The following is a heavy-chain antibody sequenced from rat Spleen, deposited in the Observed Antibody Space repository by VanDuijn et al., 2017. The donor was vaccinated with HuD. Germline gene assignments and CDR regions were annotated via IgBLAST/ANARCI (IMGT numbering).Heavy chain of an antibody. J-gene: IGHJ4*01. CDR1: GFSLTSYG. Sequence: QVQLKESGPGLVQPSRTLSLTCTVSGFSLTSYGVSWVRQPPGKGLEWIAAIWSGGSTYYNSALKSRLSISRDTSKSQVLLKMNSLQTEDTAMYFCARSRPYYYVMDAWGQGASVTVSS. V-gene: IGHV2S8*01. D-gene: IGHD4-2*01. CDR2: IWSGGST. CDR3: ARSRPYYYVMDA.